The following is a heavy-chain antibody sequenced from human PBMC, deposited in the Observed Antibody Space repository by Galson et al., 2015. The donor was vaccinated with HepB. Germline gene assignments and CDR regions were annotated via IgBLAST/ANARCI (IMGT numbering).Heavy chain of an antibody. Sequence: SLRLSCAASGFTFDDYGMSWVRQAPGKGLEWVSGINWNGGSTGYADSVKGRFTISRDNAKNSLYLQMNSLRAEDTALYYCARDRTPMIGALGMDVWGQGTTVTVSS. V-gene: IGHV3-20*04. CDR3: ARDRTPMIGALGMDV. D-gene: IGHD3-22*01. J-gene: IGHJ6*02. CDR2: INWNGGST. CDR1: GFTFDDYG.